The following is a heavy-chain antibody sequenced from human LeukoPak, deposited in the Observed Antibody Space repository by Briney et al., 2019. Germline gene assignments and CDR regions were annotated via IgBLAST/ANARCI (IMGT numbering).Heavy chain of an antibody. CDR3: ARHDYGGNSAWFDP. Sequence: SETLSLTCTVSGGAIRGFFWSWIRQPPGKGLEWIGYIFYSGGTYYNPSLISRVTISVDMSTNQFSLKLTSVTAADTAVYYCARHDYGGNSAWFDPWGQGTLVTVSS. CDR2: IFYSGGT. CDR1: GGAIRGFF. J-gene: IGHJ5*02. V-gene: IGHV4-59*01. D-gene: IGHD4-23*01.